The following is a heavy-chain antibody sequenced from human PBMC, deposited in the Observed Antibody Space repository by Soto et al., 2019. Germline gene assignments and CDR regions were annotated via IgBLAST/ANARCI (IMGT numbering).Heavy chain of an antibody. CDR3: GRDHYGFNSIDY. CDR1: GFTFSDYG. CDR2: ISGGGGTT. D-gene: IGHD4-17*01. J-gene: IGHJ4*02. V-gene: IGHV3-23*01. Sequence: EVQLLESGGGLVQPGGSLRLSCAASGFTFSDYGMSWVRQAPGKGLEWVSGISGGGGTTNYADSVKGRFTISRDNAKNTLYLQMNSLRVEDTAVYYCGRDHYGFNSIDYWGQGTLVTVSS.